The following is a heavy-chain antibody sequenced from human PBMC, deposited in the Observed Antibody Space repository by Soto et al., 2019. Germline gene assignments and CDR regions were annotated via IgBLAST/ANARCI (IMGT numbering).Heavy chain of an antibody. CDR2: ITSGSSTI. CDR3: ARWDLAQPASDI. Sequence: EVQLLESGGGLVQPGGSLRLSCAASGFTFISYSMNWVRQAPGKGLEWVSYITSGSSTIFYADSVKGRFTISRDNAKNALYLQMNTLRAEDTAVYYCARWDLAQPASDIWGQGTMVTVSS. CDR1: GFTFISYS. J-gene: IGHJ3*02. D-gene: IGHD1-26*01. V-gene: IGHV3-48*01.